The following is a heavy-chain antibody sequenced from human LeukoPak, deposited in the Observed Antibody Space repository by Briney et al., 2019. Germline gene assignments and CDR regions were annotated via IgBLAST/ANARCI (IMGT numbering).Heavy chain of an antibody. CDR3: TRDPLYGSGSYHFDY. V-gene: IGHV3-33*01. D-gene: IGHD3-10*01. CDR2: IWYDGTNE. J-gene: IGHJ4*02. Sequence: GGSLRLSCAASGFTFRTYGMHWVRQAPGKGLEWVAIIWYDGTNEYYADSVKGRFTISRDNSKNTLYLQMNSLRAEDTAVYYCTRDPLYGSGSYHFDYWGQGTLVTVSS. CDR1: GFTFRTYG.